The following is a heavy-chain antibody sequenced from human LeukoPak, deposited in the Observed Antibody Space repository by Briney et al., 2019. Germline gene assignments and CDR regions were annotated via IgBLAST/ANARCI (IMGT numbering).Heavy chain of an antibody. CDR2: ISGSGGST. Sequence: GGSLRLSCAASGFTFSSYAMSWVRQAPGKGLEWVSAISGSGGSTYDADSVKGRFTISRDNSKNTLYLQMNSLRAEDTAVYYCARESRDSSGYYWGAFDIWGQGTMVTVSS. D-gene: IGHD3-22*01. V-gene: IGHV3-23*01. CDR1: GFTFSSYA. CDR3: ARESRDSSGYYWGAFDI. J-gene: IGHJ3*02.